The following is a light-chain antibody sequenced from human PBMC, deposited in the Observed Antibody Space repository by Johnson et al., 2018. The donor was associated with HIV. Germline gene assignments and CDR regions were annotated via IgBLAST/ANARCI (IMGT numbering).Light chain of an antibody. CDR2: DNN. CDR3: GTWDISLSVGYV. Sequence: QSVLTQPPSVSAAPGQKVTISCSGSRSNIGNNYVSWYQQLPGTAPKLLIYDNNKRPSGIPGRFSGSKSGTSATLGITGLQTGDEADYYCGTWDISLSVGYVFVTGTKVTVL. V-gene: IGLV1-51*01. CDR1: RSNIGNNY. J-gene: IGLJ1*01.